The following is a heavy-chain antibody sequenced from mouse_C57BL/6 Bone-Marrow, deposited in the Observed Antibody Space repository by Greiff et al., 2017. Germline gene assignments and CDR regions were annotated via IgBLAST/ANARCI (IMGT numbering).Heavy chain of an antibody. J-gene: IGHJ4*01. D-gene: IGHD6-5*01. V-gene: IGHV1-19*01. Sequence: VHLQQSGPELVKPGASVKMPCKASGYTFTDYDMTWVKQSHGKSLEWIGIINPYNGGTSYNKKCTGKSTLTVDKSSSTAYMELHSLTSEDTAVYYCAYLTPNGMDYWGQGTSVTVSS. CDR1: GYTFTDYD. CDR3: AYLTPNGMDY. CDR2: INPYNGGT.